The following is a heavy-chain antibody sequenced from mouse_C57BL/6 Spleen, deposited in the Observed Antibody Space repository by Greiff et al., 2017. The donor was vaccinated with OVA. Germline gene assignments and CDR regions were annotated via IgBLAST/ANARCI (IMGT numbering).Heavy chain of an antibody. CDR3: ATTGTPDY. CDR1: GYTFTSYW. D-gene: IGHD4-1*02. Sequence: QVQLQQPGAELVRPGTSVKLSCKASGYTFTSYWMHWVKQRPGQGLEWIGVIDPSDSYTNYNQKFKGKATLTVDTSSSTAYMQLCSLTSEDSAVYYCATTGTPDYWGQGTTLTVSS. CDR2: IDPSDSYT. J-gene: IGHJ2*01. V-gene: IGHV1-59*01.